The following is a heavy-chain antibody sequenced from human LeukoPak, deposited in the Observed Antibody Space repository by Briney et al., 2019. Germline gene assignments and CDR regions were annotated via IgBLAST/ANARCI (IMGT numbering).Heavy chain of an antibody. J-gene: IGHJ3*01. V-gene: IGHV3-23*01. CDR2: ISGSGGST. Sequence: GGSLRLSCAASGFTFSTYAMNWVRQAPGKGLEWVSVISGSGGSTYYADSVKGRFTISRDNSKSALYLQMNSLRAEDTALYYCATAYRVPVAGSSSAFDVWGQGTMVTVSS. CDR1: GFTFSTYA. D-gene: IGHD6-19*01. CDR3: ATAYRVPVAGSSSAFDV.